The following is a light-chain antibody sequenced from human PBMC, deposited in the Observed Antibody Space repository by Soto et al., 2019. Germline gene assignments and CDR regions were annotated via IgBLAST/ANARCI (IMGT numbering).Light chain of an antibody. V-gene: IGLV2-11*01. J-gene: IGLJ3*02. CDR1: NSDVGRYNF. Sequence: QSALTQPRSVSGSPGQSVTISCTGTNSDVGRYNFVSWYQQLPGKAPKLLISAVSQRPSGVPDRFSGSKSGNTASLTISGLQADDEADYFFYSYTASDIWVFGGGTKLTVL. CDR2: AVS. CDR3: YSYTASDIWV.